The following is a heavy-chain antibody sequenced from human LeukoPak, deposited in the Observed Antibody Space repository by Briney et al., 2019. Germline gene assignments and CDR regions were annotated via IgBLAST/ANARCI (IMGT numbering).Heavy chain of an antibody. CDR3: VRAMDV. J-gene: IGHJ6*02. Sequence: GGSLRLSCAASGFTFSSYAMHWVRQAPGKGLEWVANIKQDGSEIYYVDSVKGRFTISRDNAKNSLYLQMNSLRAEDTAVYYCVRAMDVWGQGTTVTVSS. CDR1: GFTFSSYA. V-gene: IGHV3-7*03. CDR2: IKQDGSEI.